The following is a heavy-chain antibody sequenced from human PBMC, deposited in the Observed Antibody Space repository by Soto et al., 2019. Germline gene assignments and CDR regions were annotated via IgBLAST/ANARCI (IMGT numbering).Heavy chain of an antibody. CDR3: ASDRTHAAMFGEPDY. D-gene: IGHD3-10*02. Sequence: QVQLVESGGDVVQPGRSLRLSCAASGFTFTNYAMHWVRQAPGKGLEWVAVISDDGTNRYYADSVKGRFTISRDNSKNTLALQMNSQRAEDTAVYYCASDRTHAAMFGEPDYWGQGTLDTVSS. V-gene: IGHV3-30-3*01. CDR1: GFTFTNYA. J-gene: IGHJ4*02. CDR2: ISDDGTNR.